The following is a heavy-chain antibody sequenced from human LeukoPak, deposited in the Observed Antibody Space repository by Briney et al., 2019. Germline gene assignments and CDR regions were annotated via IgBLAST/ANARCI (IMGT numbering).Heavy chain of an antibody. V-gene: IGHV4-39*01. CDR2: IFYTGKS. D-gene: IGHD2-21*01. CDR1: GGSISGNYY. CDR3: ARLGDVEVNGGTLDY. J-gene: IGHJ4*01. Sequence: SETLSLTCTVSGGSISGNYYWGWIRQPPGKGLEWIGSIFYTGKSNKNASLKTRVTVSVDTSKNQFFLKVSSVTVGDTAVYFCARLGDVEVNGGTLDYWGRGTLVTVSS.